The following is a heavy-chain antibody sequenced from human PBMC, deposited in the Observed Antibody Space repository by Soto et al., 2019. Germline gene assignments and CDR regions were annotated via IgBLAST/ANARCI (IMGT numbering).Heavy chain of an antibody. D-gene: IGHD6-6*01. CDR2: IYYSGST. CDR3: ARAARSNWFVP. CDR1: GGSISSYY. J-gene: IGHJ5*02. Sequence: KASETLSLTCTVSGGSISSYYWSWIRQPPGKGLEWIGYIYYSGSTNYNPSLKSRVTISVDTSKNQFSLKLSSVTAADTAVYYCARAARSNWFVPWGQGTLVTVSS. V-gene: IGHV4-59*01.